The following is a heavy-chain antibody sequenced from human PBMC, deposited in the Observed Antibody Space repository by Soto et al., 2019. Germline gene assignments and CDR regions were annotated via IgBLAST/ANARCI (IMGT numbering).Heavy chain of an antibody. CDR2: INTYNGNT. CDR3: ARGNLAEATTLDY. J-gene: IGHJ4*02. V-gene: IGHV1-18*01. Sequence: ASVKVSCKASAYTFTNYGISWVRQAPGQGLEWMGWINTYNGNTNYAQKLQGRVTMTTDTSTNTAYMELRSLRSDDTAVYYCARGNLAEATTLDYWGQGTLVTVSS. CDR1: AYTFTNYG. D-gene: IGHD1-26*01.